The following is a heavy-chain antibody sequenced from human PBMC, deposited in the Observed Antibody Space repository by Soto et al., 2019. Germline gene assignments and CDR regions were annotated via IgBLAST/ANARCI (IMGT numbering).Heavy chain of an antibody. CDR1: GLSLSTSGVG. J-gene: IGHJ4*02. CDR3: ARTSVNWGARGLVDY. V-gene: IGHV2-5*02. CDR2: LYWDDDK. Sequence: QITLKESGPTLVKPTQTLTLTCTFSGLSLSTSGVGVGWIRQPPGKALEWLAFLYWDDDKRYSPSLKSRLTITNDTSKNQVVLTMTNMEPVDTATYYCARTSVNWGARGLVDYWGQGTLVTVAS. D-gene: IGHD7-27*01.